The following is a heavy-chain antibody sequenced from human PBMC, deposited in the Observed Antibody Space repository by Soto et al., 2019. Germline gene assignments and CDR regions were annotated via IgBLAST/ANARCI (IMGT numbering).Heavy chain of an antibody. V-gene: IGHV4-31*03. CDR3: ARRSITPPNWFDP. J-gene: IGHJ5*02. CDR2: IYYSGST. D-gene: IGHD3-10*01. Sequence: SETLSLTCTVSGGSISSGGYYWSWIRQHPGKGLEWIGYIYYSGSTYYNPSLKSRVTISVDTSKNQFSLKLSSVTAADTAVYYCARRSITPPNWFDPWGQGTLVTVSS. CDR1: GGSISSGGYY.